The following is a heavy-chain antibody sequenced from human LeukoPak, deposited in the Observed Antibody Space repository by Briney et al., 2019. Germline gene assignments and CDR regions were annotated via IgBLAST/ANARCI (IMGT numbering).Heavy chain of an antibody. V-gene: IGHV3-23*01. CDR2: ISGSGGST. J-gene: IGHJ6*02. CDR1: GFTFSSYA. CDR3: AIPGGRDGYNYWHYYYYGMDV. Sequence: GGSLRLSCAASGFTFSSYAMSWVRQAPGKGLEWVSAISGSGGSTYYADSVKGRFTISRDNSKNTLYLQMNSLRAEDTAVYYCAIPGGRDGYNYWHYYYYGMDVWGQGTTVTVSS. D-gene: IGHD5-24*01.